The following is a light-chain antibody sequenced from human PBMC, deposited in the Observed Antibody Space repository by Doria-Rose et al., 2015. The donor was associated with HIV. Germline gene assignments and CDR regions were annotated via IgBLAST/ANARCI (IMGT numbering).Light chain of an antibody. CDR1: SSDVGSYNL. Sequence: QSALIQPASVSGSPGQSITISCTGTSSDVGSYNLVSWYQQYPGKAPKLMIFEVSKRPSGISNRFSGSKSGNTASLTISGLLAEDEADYYCYSYVGSSTVVFGGGTKLTVL. V-gene: IGLV2-23*02. CDR3: YSYVGSSTVV. CDR2: EVS. J-gene: IGLJ3*02.